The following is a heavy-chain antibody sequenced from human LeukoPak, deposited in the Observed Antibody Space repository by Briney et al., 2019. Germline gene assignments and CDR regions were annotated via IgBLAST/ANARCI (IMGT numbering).Heavy chain of an antibody. CDR2: IYPGDSET. J-gene: IGHJ4*02. CDR3: ARLSTRLLDH. V-gene: IGHV5-51*01. CDR1: AVTFNNYW. D-gene: IGHD3-3*01. Sequence: GESLKISCKGSAVTFNNYWIGWVRQLPGKGLDWMGIIYPGDSETRYSPSFQGQVTMSVDKSINTAYPHWGSLKASDTAIYFCARLSTRLLDHWGQGTRVTVSS.